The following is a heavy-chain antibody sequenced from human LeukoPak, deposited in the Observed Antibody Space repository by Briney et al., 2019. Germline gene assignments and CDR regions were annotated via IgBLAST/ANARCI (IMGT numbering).Heavy chain of an antibody. Sequence: AETLSLTCAVYGGSFSGYYWSWIRQPPGKGLEWIGEINDSGSTNYNPSLKRRVTISVDTSENPFSMKMSYVTAADPAVYSCARGFGTTVTNFLDWSDPWGQGSLVTVSS. CDR2: INDSGST. J-gene: IGHJ5*02. D-gene: IGHD4-11*01. CDR1: GGSFSGYY. CDR3: ARGFGTTVTNFLDWSDP. V-gene: IGHV4-34*01.